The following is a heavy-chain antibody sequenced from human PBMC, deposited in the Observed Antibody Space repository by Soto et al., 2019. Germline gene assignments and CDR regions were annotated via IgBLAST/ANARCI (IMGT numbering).Heavy chain of an antibody. CDR3: ARGGFSGSGSFIQGDY. CDR2: IKRDGSNI. CDR1: GFTFSSYW. J-gene: IGHJ4*02. D-gene: IGHD3-10*01. V-gene: IGHV3-74*01. Sequence: EVQLVESGGGLVQPGGSLRLSCAASGFTFSSYWMHWVRQAPGKGLVWVSRIKRDGSNINYADSVKVRFTISRDNAKNTLYLQMNSLRAEDTAIYYCARGGFSGSGSFIQGDYWGQGTLVTVSS.